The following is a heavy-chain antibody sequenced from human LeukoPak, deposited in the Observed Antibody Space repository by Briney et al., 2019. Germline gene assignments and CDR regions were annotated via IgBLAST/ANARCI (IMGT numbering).Heavy chain of an antibody. Sequence: GGSLRLSCAASGFTFSSYSMNWVRQAPGKGLEWVSYISSASGGIYYADSVKGRFTISRDNAKNSLFLQMNSLRAEDTAVYYCARGLDPWGQGTLVTVSS. J-gene: IGHJ5*02. CDR1: GFTFSSYS. V-gene: IGHV3-48*04. CDR3: ARGLDP. CDR2: ISSASGGI.